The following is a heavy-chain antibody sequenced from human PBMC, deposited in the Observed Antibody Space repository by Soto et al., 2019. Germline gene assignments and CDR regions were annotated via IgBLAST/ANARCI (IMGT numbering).Heavy chain of an antibody. Sequence: PSETLSLTCTVSGGSISSSSYYWGWIRQPPGKGLEWIGSIYYSGSTYYNPSLKSRVTISVDTSKNQFSLKLSSVTAADTAVYYCARPSSSTSWEGWFDPWGQGTLVTVSS. D-gene: IGHD2-2*01. CDR3: ARPSSSTSWEGWFDP. CDR2: IYYSGST. CDR1: GGSISSSSYY. V-gene: IGHV4-39*01. J-gene: IGHJ5*02.